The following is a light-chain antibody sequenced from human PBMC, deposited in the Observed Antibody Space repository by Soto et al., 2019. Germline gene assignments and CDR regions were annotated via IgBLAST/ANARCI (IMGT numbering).Light chain of an antibody. CDR1: QGISNY. J-gene: IGKJ1*01. CDR3: QRYNSAPWT. V-gene: IGKV1-27*01. Sequence: DIQMTQSPASLSASVGDRVIITCRASQGISNYLAWFQQKPGKTPKLLIYAASTLQSGVPSRFSGSGSGTDFTLSISSLQPEDVATYYYQRYNSAPWTFGQGTKVEIK. CDR2: AAS.